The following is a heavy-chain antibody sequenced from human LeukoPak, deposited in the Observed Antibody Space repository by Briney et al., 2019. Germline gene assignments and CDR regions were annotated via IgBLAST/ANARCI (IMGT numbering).Heavy chain of an antibody. J-gene: IGHJ6*03. Sequence: SETLSLTCTVSGGSISSYYWSWIRQPAGKGLEWIGRIYTNGSTNYNPSLKSRVTMSVDTSKNQFPLKLSSVTAADTAVYYCAREGCSSTSCSDYYYYMDVWGKGTTVTVSS. D-gene: IGHD2-2*01. CDR1: GGSISSYY. V-gene: IGHV4-4*07. CDR2: IYTNGST. CDR3: AREGCSSTSCSDYYYYMDV.